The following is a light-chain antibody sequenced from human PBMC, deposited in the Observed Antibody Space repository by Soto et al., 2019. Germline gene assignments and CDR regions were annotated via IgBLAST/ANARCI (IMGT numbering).Light chain of an antibody. CDR3: QQYGSAPRT. CDR1: QSVSSDY. V-gene: IGKV3-20*01. CDR2: DAS. J-gene: IGKJ1*01. Sequence: EIVLTQSPGTLSLSPGERAILSCRASQSVSSDYLAWYRQKPGQAPRLLVYDASSRATGIPDRFSGSGSGTDFTLTISRLEPEDFAVYYCQQYGSAPRTFGQGTKLEIK.